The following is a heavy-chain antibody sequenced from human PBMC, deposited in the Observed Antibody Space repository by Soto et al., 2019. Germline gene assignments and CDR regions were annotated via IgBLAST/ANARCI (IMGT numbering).Heavy chain of an antibody. CDR1: GGSISSGDYY. V-gene: IGHV4-30-4*01. J-gene: IGHJ4*02. CDR2: IYYSGST. CDR3: ARQSESYAGFDY. D-gene: IGHD3-3*01. Sequence: QVQLQESGPGLVKPSQTLSLTCTVSGGSISSGDYYWSWIRQPPGKGLEWIGYIYYSGSTYYNPSRKSRATISVDTSKNQFSLRLSSVTAADTAVYYCARQSESYAGFDYWGQGTLVTVSS.